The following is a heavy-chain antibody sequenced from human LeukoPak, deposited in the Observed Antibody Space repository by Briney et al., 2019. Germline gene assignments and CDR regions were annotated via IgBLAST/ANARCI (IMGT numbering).Heavy chain of an antibody. V-gene: IGHV4-34*01. CDR2: INHSGST. Sequence: SETLSLTCAVYGGSFSGYYWSWIRQPPGKGLEWVGEINHSGSTNYNPSLKSRVTISVDTSKNQFSLKLSSVTAADTAVYYCARVIAVAGSPFDYWGQGTLVTVSS. D-gene: IGHD6-19*01. CDR1: GGSFSGYY. CDR3: ARVIAVAGSPFDY. J-gene: IGHJ4*02.